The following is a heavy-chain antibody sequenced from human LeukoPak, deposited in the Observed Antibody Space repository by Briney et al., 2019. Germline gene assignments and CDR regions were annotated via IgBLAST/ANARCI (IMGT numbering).Heavy chain of an antibody. J-gene: IGHJ3*02. D-gene: IGHD3-10*01. CDR2: ISAYNGNT. CDR1: GYTFTNYG. CDR3: ARRSHFKTVRGDDAFDI. V-gene: IGHV1-18*01. Sequence: ASVKVSCKASGYTFTNYGISWVRQAPGQGLEWMGWISAYNGNTNYAQKLQGRVTMTTDTSTSTAYMELRSLRSDDTAVYYCARRSHFKTVRGDDAFDIWGQGTVVIVSS.